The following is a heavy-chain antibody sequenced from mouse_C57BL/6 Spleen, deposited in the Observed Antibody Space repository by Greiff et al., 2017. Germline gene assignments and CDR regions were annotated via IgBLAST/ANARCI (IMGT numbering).Heavy chain of an antibody. Sequence: VQLVESGAELARPGASVKMSCKASGYTFTSYTMHWVKQRPGQGLEWIGYINPSSGYTKYNQKFKDKATLTADKSSSTAYMQLSSLTSEDSAVYYCARSHYGSSYDAMDYWGQGTSVTVSA. CDR1: GYTFTSYT. V-gene: IGHV1-4*01. CDR3: ARSHYGSSYDAMDY. J-gene: IGHJ4*01. D-gene: IGHD1-1*01. CDR2: INPSSGYT.